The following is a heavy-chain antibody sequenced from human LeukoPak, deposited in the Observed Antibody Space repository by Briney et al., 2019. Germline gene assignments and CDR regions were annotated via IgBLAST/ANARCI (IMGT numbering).Heavy chain of an antibody. V-gene: IGHV4-59*01. J-gene: IGHJ5*02. CDR1: SGSITNYY. CDR2: IYYSGNT. D-gene: IGHD1-26*01. Sequence: SETLSLTCTVSSGSITNYYWSWIRQPPGKELEWIGYIYYSGNTNYDPSLQSRVTISVDTSKNQFSLSLSSVTAADTAVYYCARDRNLYYSPFDPWGQGTLVTVSS. CDR3: ARDRNLYYSPFDP.